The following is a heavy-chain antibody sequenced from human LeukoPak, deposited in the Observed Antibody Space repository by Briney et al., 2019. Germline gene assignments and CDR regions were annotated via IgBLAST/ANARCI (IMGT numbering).Heavy chain of an antibody. V-gene: IGHV4-34*01. CDR1: GGSFSGYY. CDR2: INHSGST. D-gene: IGHD6-6*01. CDR3: ARREQLVRGADY. Sequence: SETLSLTCAVYGGSFSGYYWSWIRQPPGKGLEWIGEINHSGSTNYNPSLKSRVTISVDTSKNQFSLKLSSVTAADTAVYYCARREQLVRGADYWGQGTLVTVSS. J-gene: IGHJ4*02.